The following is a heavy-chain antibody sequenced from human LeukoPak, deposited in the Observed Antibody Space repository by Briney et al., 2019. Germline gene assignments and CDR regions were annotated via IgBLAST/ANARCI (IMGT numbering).Heavy chain of an antibody. D-gene: IGHD2-2*01. Sequence: ASVKVSCKASGGTFSSYAISWVRQAPGQGLEWMGGIIPIFGTANYAQKFQGRVTITADESTSIAYMELSSLRSEDTAVYYCARGYCSSTSCYAGLDPWGQGTLVTVSS. V-gene: IGHV1-69*01. J-gene: IGHJ5*02. CDR2: IIPIFGTA. CDR1: GGTFSSYA. CDR3: ARGYCSSTSCYAGLDP.